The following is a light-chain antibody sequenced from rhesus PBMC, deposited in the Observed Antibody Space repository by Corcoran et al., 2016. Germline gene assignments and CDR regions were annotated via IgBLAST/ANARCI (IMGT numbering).Light chain of an antibody. CDR2: KAS. J-gene: IGKJ2*01. V-gene: IGKV1-22*01. Sequence: DIQMTQSPSSLSASVGDTVTITCRASPSISRWFAWYQQKPGKAPKLLIYKASTLQSGFPSRFSGSGSGADFTLTISSLQSEDFATYYCQQYSSSPYSFGQGTKVEIK. CDR1: PSISRW. CDR3: QQYSSSPYS.